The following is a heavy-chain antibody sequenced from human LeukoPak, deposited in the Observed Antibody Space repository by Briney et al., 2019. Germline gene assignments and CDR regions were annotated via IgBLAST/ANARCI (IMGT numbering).Heavy chain of an antibody. D-gene: IGHD5-24*01. V-gene: IGHV4-59*08. CDR3: ARHWATTAYYCDY. CDR1: GGSISSYY. Sequence: SETLSLTCTVSGGSISSYYWSWIRQPPGKGLEWIGYIYYSGSTNYNPSLKSRVTISVDTSKNQFSLKLSSVTAGDTAVYYCARHWATTAYYCDYWGQGTLVTVSS. J-gene: IGHJ4*02. CDR2: IYYSGST.